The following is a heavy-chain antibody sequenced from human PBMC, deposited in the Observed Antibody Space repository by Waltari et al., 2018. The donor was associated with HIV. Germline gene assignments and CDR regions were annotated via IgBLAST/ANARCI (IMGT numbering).Heavy chain of an antibody. D-gene: IGHD4-17*01. J-gene: IGHJ4*02. V-gene: IGHV3-23*01. Sequence: EVQLLESGGGLVKPGGSLRLCCAASGFTFSSYAMSWVREAPGKGLEWVSAIRGSGGSTYYADSVKGRFTISRDNSKNTLYLQMNSLRAEDTAVYYCANLLMTTVTTFDYWGQGTLVTVSS. CDR3: ANLLMTTVTTFDY. CDR2: IRGSGGST. CDR1: GFTFSSYA.